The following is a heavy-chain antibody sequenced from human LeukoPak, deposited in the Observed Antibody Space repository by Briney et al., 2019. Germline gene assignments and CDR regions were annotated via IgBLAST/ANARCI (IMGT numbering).Heavy chain of an antibody. D-gene: IGHD1-26*01. V-gene: IGHV3-23*01. CDR2: LSGDGYST. Sequence: QSGGSLRLSCTASGFTFRSYGMTWVRQAPGKGLEWVSGLSGDGYSTYYADSVKGRFTISRDNSENTLYLQMNSLRAEDTAVYYCAKGRGRGWYFDLWGRGTLVTVSS. J-gene: IGHJ2*01. CDR3: AKGRGRGWYFDL. CDR1: GFTFRSYG.